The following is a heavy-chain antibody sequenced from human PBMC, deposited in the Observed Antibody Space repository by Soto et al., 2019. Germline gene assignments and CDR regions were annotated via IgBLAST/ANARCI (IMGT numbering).Heavy chain of an antibody. CDR3: VKDDYGDFFDY. V-gene: IGHV3-23*01. CDR2: ISANGANT. CDR1: GFTFRTYP. Sequence: GGSLRLSCAASGFTFRTYPMNWVRQAPGKGLEWVSGISANGANTYYVDSVKGRFTISRDNSRNTLYLQMNSLRAEDTAVYYCVKDDYGDFFDYWGQGTLVTGSS. J-gene: IGHJ4*02. D-gene: IGHD4-17*01.